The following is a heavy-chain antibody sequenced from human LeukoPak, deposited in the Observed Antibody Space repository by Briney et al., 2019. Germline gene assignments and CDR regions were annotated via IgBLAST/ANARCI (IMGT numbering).Heavy chain of an antibody. Sequence: PSETLSLTCTVSGGSVSSGSYCWSWIRQPPGKGLEWIGYIYYSGSTNYNPSLKSRVTISVDTSKNQFSLKLSSVTAADTAVYYCARDPGYSYGYDYWGQGTLVTVSS. CDR2: IYYSGST. CDR1: GGSVSSGSYC. V-gene: IGHV4-61*01. CDR3: ARDPGYSYGYDY. J-gene: IGHJ4*02. D-gene: IGHD5-18*01.